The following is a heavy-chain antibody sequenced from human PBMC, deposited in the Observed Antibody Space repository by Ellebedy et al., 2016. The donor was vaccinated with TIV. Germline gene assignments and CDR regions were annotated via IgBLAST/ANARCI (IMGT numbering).Heavy chain of an antibody. CDR2: IYSSGIT. CDR1: GFTVSGNY. D-gene: IGHD3/OR15-3a*01. Sequence: GESLKISCAVSGFTVSGNYMSWVRQAPGKGLERVSIIYSSGITYYADSVKGRFTISRDNSKNTVYLQMNSLRAEDTAVYYCARVDLGLAFHYWGRGTLVTVSS. J-gene: IGHJ4*02. V-gene: IGHV3-53*01. CDR3: ARVDLGLAFHY.